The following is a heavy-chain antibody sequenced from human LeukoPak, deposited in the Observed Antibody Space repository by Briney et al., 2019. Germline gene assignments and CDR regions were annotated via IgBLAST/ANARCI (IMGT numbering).Heavy chain of an antibody. CDR1: GFTFSSYS. CDR3: AREQLDAFDI. Sequence: GGSLRLSCAASGFTFSSYSMSWVRQAPGKGLEWVANIKQDGSEKYYVDSVKGRFTISRDNAKNSLYLQMNSLRAEDTAVYYCAREQLDAFDIWGQGTMVTVSS. V-gene: IGHV3-7*01. J-gene: IGHJ3*02. D-gene: IGHD1-1*01. CDR2: IKQDGSEK.